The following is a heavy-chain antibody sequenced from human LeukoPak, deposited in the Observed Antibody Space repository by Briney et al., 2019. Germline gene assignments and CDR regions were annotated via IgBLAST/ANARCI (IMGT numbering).Heavy chain of an antibody. CDR1: GGSFSGYY. V-gene: IGHV4-34*01. D-gene: IGHD5-18*01. CDR3: ARGGYSYGTFDY. Sequence: ASETLSLTCAVYGGSFSGYYWSWIRQPPGQGLQWIGAINHSGSTNYNPSLKSRVTISVDTSKNQFSLKLSSVTAADTAVYYCARGGYSYGTFDYWGQGTLVTVSS. J-gene: IGHJ4*02. CDR2: INHSGST.